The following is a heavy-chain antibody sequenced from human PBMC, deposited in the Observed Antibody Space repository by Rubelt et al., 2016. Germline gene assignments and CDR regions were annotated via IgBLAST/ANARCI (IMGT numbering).Heavy chain of an antibody. D-gene: IGHD1-26*01. CDR3: ARDLSRGSYYPYYYSVMNV. J-gene: IGHJ6*02. Sequence: ADSVKGRFTISRDNSENTLYLQMNNLRVEDTAVYYCARDLSRGSYYPYYYSVMNVWGQGTTVTVS. V-gene: IGHV3-30*01.